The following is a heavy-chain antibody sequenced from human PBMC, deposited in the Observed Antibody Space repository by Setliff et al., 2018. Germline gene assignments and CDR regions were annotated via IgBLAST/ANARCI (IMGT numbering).Heavy chain of an antibody. CDR1: GYSISSGYY. CDR3: ASVRDLELFDY. J-gene: IGHJ4*02. V-gene: IGHV4-38-2*01. D-gene: IGHD1-7*01. Sequence: SETLSLTCAVSGYSISSGYYWGWIRQPPGKGLEWIGSIYHSGSTYYNPSLKSRVTISVDTSKNQFSLKLSSVTAADTAVYYCASVRDLELFDYWGQGTLVTV. CDR2: IYHSGST.